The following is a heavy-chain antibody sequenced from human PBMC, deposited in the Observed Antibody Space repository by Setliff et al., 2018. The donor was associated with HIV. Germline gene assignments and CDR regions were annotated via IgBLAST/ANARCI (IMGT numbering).Heavy chain of an antibody. V-gene: IGHV4-61*02. Sequence: SETLSLTCTVSGGSISSGSYFWNWIRQPAGKGLEWIGRIYSSGITNYNPSLKSRLTISVDTSKNQFSLKLRSVTAADTAVYYCARVNKDSYDSSGNYAFENWGQGTLVTVSS. J-gene: IGHJ4*02. D-gene: IGHD3-22*01. CDR1: GGSISSGSYF. CDR2: IYSSGIT. CDR3: ARVNKDSYDSSGNYAFEN.